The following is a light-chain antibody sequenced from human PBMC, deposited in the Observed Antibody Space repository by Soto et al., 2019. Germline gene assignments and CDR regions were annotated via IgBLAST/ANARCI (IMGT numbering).Light chain of an antibody. J-gene: IGKJ4*02. Sequence: DIKMTQSPSSLSASVGDRVTITCRASQSISNSLNWYQRKLGKVPKVLIYGASSLQRGVPSRFSGSGSGTDFTLTISSLQPEDCATYYCQESYTALWGTFGEGTKVEI. CDR1: QSISNS. CDR2: GAS. CDR3: QESYTALWGT. V-gene: IGKV1-39*01.